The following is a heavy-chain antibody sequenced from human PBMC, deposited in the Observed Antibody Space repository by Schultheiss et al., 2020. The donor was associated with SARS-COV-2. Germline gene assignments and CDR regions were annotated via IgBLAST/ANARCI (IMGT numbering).Heavy chain of an antibody. V-gene: IGHV4-34*01. Sequence: SQTLSLTCAVYGGSFRGYYWSWIRQPPGKGLEWIGEINHSGSTNYNPSLKSRVTISVDTSKNQFSLKLSSVTAADTAVYYCASIAVAGTGKNAFDIWGQGTMVTVSS. CDR1: GGSFRGYY. CDR2: INHSGST. CDR3: ASIAVAGTGKNAFDI. J-gene: IGHJ3*02. D-gene: IGHD6-19*01.